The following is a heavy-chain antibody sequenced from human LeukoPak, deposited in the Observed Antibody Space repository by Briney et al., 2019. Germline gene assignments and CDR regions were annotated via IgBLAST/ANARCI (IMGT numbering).Heavy chain of an antibody. Sequence: GGSLRLSCAASGFIFSSSVMSWVRQAPGKGPEWVSAISGSGGSTYYADSVKGRYTISRDNSKNTLFLQMNSLREVDTAVYYCAKGLIWGQGTMVTVSS. D-gene: IGHD6-19*01. CDR3: AKGLI. CDR2: ISGSGGST. J-gene: IGHJ3*02. V-gene: IGHV3-23*01. CDR1: GFIFSSSV.